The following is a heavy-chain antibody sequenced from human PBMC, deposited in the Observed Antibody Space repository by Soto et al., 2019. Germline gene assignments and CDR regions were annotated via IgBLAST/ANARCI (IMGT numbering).Heavy chain of an antibody. J-gene: IGHJ5*02. CDR2: IYHTGST. CDR3: ARPGGGTNSFFRGSKWFDP. V-gene: IGHV4-30-2*01. Sequence: QLQLQESGSGLVKPSQTLSLTCAVSGDSISSGGYSWSWIRQPAGKGLEWIGYIYHTGSTYYSPSLKNRVTLSVGGSKSQFSLILNSVAAADPAVYYCARPGGGTNSFFRGSKWFDPWGQGMLVIVSS. D-gene: IGHD2-15*01. CDR1: GDSISSGGYS.